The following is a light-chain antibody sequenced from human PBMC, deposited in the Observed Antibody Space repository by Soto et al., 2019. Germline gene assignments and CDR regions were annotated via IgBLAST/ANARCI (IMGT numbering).Light chain of an antibody. CDR3: QQCGSSST. J-gene: IGKJ5*01. Sequence: EIALTQSPATLSLSPGERATISCRASQTVSSNYLAWYQQKPGQAPRFLIYGASTRATGIPARFSGSGSGTEFTLTISSLQSEDFAVYYCQQCGSSSTFGQGTRLEIK. V-gene: IGKV3-20*01. CDR2: GAS. CDR1: QTVSSNY.